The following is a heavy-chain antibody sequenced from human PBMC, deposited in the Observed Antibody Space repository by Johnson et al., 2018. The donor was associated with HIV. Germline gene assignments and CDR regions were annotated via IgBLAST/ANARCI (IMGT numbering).Heavy chain of an antibody. CDR2: ISTSGGTL. CDR3: ARRMVVGYHALDF. V-gene: IGHV3-11*04. CDR1: GFIFNDYY. D-gene: IGHD2-21*01. Sequence: QVQLVESGGGLVKAGGSLRLSCAASGFIFNDYYMSWIRQAPGKGLELLSYISTSGGTLSYADSVTDRFTIFRDNAKSSLYLQMNSLRVEDTAIYYCARRMVVGYHALDFWGQGTVVSVPS. J-gene: IGHJ3*01.